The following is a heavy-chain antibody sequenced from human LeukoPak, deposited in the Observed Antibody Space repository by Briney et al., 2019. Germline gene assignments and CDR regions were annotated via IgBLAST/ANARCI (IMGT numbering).Heavy chain of an antibody. CDR1: GYIFTGYY. Sequence: ASVKVSFKASGYIFTGYYMHWVRQAPGQGLEGMGWINPNSDCTNYEQKFQGRVTLTKDPTISTDYKELSRLRPHDTAVYNRARDPDCSSTSCYTGGFWGPQKSYNWFDPWGQGTLVTVSS. V-gene: IGHV1-2*02. CDR2: INPNSDCT. J-gene: IGHJ5*02. CDR3: ARDPDCSSTSCYTGGFWGPQKSYNWFDP. D-gene: IGHD2-2*02.